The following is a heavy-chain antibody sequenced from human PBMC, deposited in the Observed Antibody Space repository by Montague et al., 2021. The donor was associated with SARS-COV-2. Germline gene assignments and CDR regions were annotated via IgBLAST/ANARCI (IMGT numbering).Heavy chain of an antibody. CDR1: GDSITNHY. CDR2: MHFTGKT. J-gene: IGHJ4*02. CDR3: ASDRFDFGAGRQGTIDF. Sequence: SETLSLTCSVSGDSITNHYWSWIRQPAGKGLEWIGRMHFTGKTNFSPFFSSRLTMSADTSKNQFSLKLTSVTAAGTAIYFGASDRFDFGAGRQGTIDFWGQGTLVTVSS. D-gene: IGHD3-10*01. V-gene: IGHV4-4*07.